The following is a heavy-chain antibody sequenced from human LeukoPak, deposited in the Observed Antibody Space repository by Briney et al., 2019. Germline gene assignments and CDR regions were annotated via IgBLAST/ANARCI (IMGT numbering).Heavy chain of an antibody. Sequence: GGSLRLSCAASGFTFSSYWMSWVRQAPGKGLEWVANIKQDGSEKNYVDSVKGRFTISRDNAKNSLYLQMNSLRAEDTAVYYCARDGSGFGVVVTPFDYWGQGTLVTVSS. D-gene: IGHD3-3*01. CDR1: GFTFSSYW. J-gene: IGHJ4*02. CDR2: IKQDGSEK. V-gene: IGHV3-7*01. CDR3: ARDGSGFGVVVTPFDY.